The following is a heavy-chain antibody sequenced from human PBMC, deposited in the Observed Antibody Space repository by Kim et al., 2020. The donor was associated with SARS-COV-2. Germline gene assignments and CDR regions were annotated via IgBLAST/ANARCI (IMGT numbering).Heavy chain of an antibody. D-gene: IGHD3-10*01. CDR3: ARAPDYYGSGPFDY. J-gene: IGHJ4*02. V-gene: IGHV1-3*01. Sequence: SQKFQGRVTITRDTSASTAYMERSSLRSEDTAVYYCARAPDYYGSGPFDYWGQGTLVTVSS.